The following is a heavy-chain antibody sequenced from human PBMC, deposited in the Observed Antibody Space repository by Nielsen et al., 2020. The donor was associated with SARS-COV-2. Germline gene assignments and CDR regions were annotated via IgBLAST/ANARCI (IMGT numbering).Heavy chain of an antibody. V-gene: IGHV4-59*08. Sequence: SETLSLTCTVSGGSISSCYWSWIRQPPGKGLEWIGYIYYSGSTNYNPSLKSRVTISVDTSKNQFSLKLSSVTAADTAVYYCARQLTDYDFWSGYWFDPWGQGTLVTVSS. D-gene: IGHD3-3*01. CDR1: GGSISSCY. CDR2: IYYSGST. J-gene: IGHJ5*02. CDR3: ARQLTDYDFWSGYWFDP.